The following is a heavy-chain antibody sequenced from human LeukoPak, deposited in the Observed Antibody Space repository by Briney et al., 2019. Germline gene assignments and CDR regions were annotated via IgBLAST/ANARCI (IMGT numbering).Heavy chain of an antibody. CDR2: ISNYKSYI. V-gene: IGHV3-21*01. J-gene: IGHJ6*02. D-gene: IGHD2-2*01. CDR3: ARDPSHCSSTSCYAAVGYGLDV. Sequence: GGALRISCSTSWFTFRSYSMNLVRQAPGKGLEGVSSISNYKSYIYYADSVKGRFTISRDNPKNSLYLQMNSLRAEDTAVYYCARDPSHCSSTSCYAAVGYGLDVWGQGTTVTVSS. CDR1: WFTFRSYS.